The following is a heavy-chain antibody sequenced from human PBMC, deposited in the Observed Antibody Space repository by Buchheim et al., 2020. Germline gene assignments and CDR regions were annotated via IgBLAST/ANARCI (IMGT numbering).Heavy chain of an antibody. J-gene: IGHJ3*02. Sequence: QVQLVESGGAVVHPGRSLRLSCAASGFTFSDSGMHWVRQAPGKGLEWVAGISYDGVTTYYSDSVKGRFTVSRDNSENTLYLQMKTLPADDTAIFYCAKDRSSMIIVGDVFDMWGRGT. CDR3: AKDRSSMIIVGDVFDM. CDR2: ISYDGVTT. V-gene: IGHV3-30*18. D-gene: IGHD3-22*01. CDR1: GFTFSDSG.